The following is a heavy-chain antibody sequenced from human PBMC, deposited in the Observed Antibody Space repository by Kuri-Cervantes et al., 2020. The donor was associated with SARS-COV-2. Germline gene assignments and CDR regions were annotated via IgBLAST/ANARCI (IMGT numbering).Heavy chain of an antibody. CDR3: ARGPGLYSRKAYGMDV. CDR1: GGSFSGYY. J-gene: IGHJ6*02. D-gene: IGHD3-16*02. V-gene: IGHV4-34*01. CDR2: ISHSGST. Sequence: SETLSLTCAVYGGSFSGYYWSWIRQPPGKGLEWIGEISHSGSTNYNPSLKSRVTISVDTSKNQFSLKLSSVTAADTAVYYCARGPGLYSRKAYGMDVWGQGTTVTVSS.